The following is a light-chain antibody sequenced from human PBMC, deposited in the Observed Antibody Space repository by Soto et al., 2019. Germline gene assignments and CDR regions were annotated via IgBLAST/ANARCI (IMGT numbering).Light chain of an antibody. J-gene: IGLJ2*01. CDR1: SSDIGSYNL. CDR3: CSYAGSSLRV. Sequence: QSVLTQPASVSGSPGQSITISCIGTSSDIGSYNLVSWYQQYPGRAPKLMIYEGSERPSGVSNRFSGSQSGNTASLTISGLQAEDEADYYCCSYAGSSLRVFGGGTKVTVL. V-gene: IGLV2-23*01. CDR2: EGS.